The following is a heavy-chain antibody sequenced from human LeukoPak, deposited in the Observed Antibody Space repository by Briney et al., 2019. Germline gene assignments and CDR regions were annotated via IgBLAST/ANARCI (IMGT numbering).Heavy chain of an antibody. J-gene: IGHJ3*02. Sequence: GGSLRLSCAASGFTFDDYAMHWVRQAPGKGLEWVSGISWNSGSIGYADSVKGRFTISRDSAKNSLYLQMNSLRAEDTALYYCAKALTTVVTRGAFDIWGQGTMVTVSS. CDR1: GFTFDDYA. CDR2: ISWNSGSI. D-gene: IGHD4-23*01. CDR3: AKALTTVVTRGAFDI. V-gene: IGHV3-9*01.